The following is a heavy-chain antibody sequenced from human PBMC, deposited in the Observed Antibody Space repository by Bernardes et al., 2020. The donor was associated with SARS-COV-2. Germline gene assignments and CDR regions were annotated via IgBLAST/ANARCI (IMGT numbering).Heavy chain of an antibody. CDR2: YNPADGET. CDR1: GSTLSFFS. D-gene: IGHD3-3*01. Sequence: ASVKVSCKVSGSTLSFFSIHWVRQTPGKGLEWIGGYNPADGETMFAQNLQGRATMSEDTSTDTAYMELTSLKSEVTATYYCAILVRGGAFDAWGQGTKVTVS. CDR3: AILVRGGAFDA. V-gene: IGHV1-24*01. J-gene: IGHJ3*01.